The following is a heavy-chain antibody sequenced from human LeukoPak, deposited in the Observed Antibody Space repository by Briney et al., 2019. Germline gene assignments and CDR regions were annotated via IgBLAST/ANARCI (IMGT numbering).Heavy chain of an antibody. J-gene: IGHJ4*02. D-gene: IGHD3-10*01. Sequence: ASVTVSCKASGYSFTKYGINWIRQAPGQGPEWMGWINGYSGNTDFAQKFEGRLTMTTDTSTNTSYMELRSLRSDDTAVYYCSRTFAGSYRRVGEYDYWGQGTLVTVSS. V-gene: IGHV1-18*01. CDR1: GYSFTKYG. CDR2: INGYSGNT. CDR3: SRTFAGSYRRVGEYDY.